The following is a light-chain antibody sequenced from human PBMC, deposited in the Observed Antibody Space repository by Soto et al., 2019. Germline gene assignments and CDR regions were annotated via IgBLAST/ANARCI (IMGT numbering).Light chain of an antibody. Sequence: DIQMTQSPSSLSASVGDRVTITCQASQDISNYLNWYQQKPGKAPKLLIYDASNLETGVPSRFSGSGSGTNFTFTISSQQPEDIATYYCQQYDNLPFSFGPATKVYIK. CDR3: QQYDNLPFS. J-gene: IGKJ3*01. V-gene: IGKV1-33*01. CDR1: QDISNY. CDR2: DAS.